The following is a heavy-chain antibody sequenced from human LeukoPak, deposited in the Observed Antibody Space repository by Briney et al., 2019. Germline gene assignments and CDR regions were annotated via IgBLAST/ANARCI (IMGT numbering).Heavy chain of an antibody. CDR1: GGSITGFF. CDR3: AMVATPDVSSPLGF. V-gene: IGHV4-4*07. J-gene: IGHJ4*02. D-gene: IGHD6-19*01. CDR2: IFSSGGA. Sequence: KPSETLSLTCAVSGGSITGFFWTWIRQPAGEGLQYIGRIFSSGGANYNPSLQSRVAMSVDTSQNLFSLKLTSVTAADTAVYFCAMVATPDVSSPLGFWGQGILVTVSS.